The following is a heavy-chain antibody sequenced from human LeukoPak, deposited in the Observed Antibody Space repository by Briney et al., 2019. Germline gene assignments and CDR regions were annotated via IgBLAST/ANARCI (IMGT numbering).Heavy chain of an antibody. CDR3: ARSGGSRWYASVYY. CDR1: GGTVSSKV. D-gene: IGHD6-13*01. Sequence: VASVTVSCKASGGTVSSKVVSWVRQAPGQGLEWMGRIIPSLRTVDYAQTFKGRLTITADKSTDTAYMELRSLRSEDTAVYYCARSGGSRWYASVYYWGQGTLVTVSS. J-gene: IGHJ4*02. CDR2: IIPSLRTV. V-gene: IGHV1-69*04.